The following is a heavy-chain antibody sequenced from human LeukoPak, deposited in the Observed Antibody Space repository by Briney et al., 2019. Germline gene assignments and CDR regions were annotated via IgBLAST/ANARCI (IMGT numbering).Heavy chain of an antibody. J-gene: IGHJ3*02. Sequence: GGSLRLSCAASGFTFSSYWMSWVRQAPGKGLEWVANIKQDGSEKYYVDSVKGRFTISRDNAKNSLYLQMNSLRAEDTAVYYCARAPRGLKHAFDIWGQGTMVTVSS. CDR1: GFTFSSYW. CDR3: ARAPRGLKHAFDI. D-gene: IGHD3/OR15-3a*01. V-gene: IGHV3-7*01. CDR2: IKQDGSEK.